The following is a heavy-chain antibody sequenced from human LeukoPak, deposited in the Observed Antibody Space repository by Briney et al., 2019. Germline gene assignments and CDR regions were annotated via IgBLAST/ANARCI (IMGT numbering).Heavy chain of an antibody. Sequence: SETLSLTCTVSGGSISSYYWTWIRQPAGKGLEWIGRIYTSGNTGYNPSLKSRVTLSVDTSKNQFSLNLSSVTAADTAVYYCARVDLRAAFFDYWGQGTLVTVSS. J-gene: IGHJ4*02. D-gene: IGHD2-15*01. CDR2: IYTSGNT. V-gene: IGHV4-4*07. CDR1: GGSISSYY. CDR3: ARVDLRAAFFDY.